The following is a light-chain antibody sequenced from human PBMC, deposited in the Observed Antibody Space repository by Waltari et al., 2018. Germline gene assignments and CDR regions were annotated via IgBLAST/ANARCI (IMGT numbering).Light chain of an antibody. CDR1: SSDIGGYDY. V-gene: IGLV2-14*01. CDR3: SSYAPSSTV. J-gene: IGLJ2*01. Sequence: QSALTQTASVSGSPGQSITIPCTGTSSDIGGYDYFSWYQQHPGKAPKLMIYEIIKRPSGVSDRFSGSKSGNTASLTISGLQAEDEADYYCSSYAPSSTVFGGGTKLTVL. CDR2: EII.